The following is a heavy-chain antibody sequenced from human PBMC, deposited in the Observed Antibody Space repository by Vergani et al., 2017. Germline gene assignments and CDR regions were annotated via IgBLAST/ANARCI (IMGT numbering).Heavy chain of an antibody. Sequence: QVQLVQSGAEVKKPGASVKVSCKASGYTFTSYYMHWVRQAPGQGLEGMGIINPSGGSTSYAQKFQGRVTMTRETSTSTVYMELSSLRSEDTAVYYCARESHGGFDYWGQGTLVTVSS. D-gene: IGHD3-10*01. CDR3: ARESHGGFDY. CDR1: GYTFTSYY. V-gene: IGHV1-46*03. J-gene: IGHJ4*02. CDR2: INPSGGST.